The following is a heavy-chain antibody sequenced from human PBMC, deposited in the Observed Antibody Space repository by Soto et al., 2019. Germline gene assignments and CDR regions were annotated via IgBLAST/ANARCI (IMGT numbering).Heavy chain of an antibody. D-gene: IGHD3-16*01. V-gene: IGHV1-69*13. CDR3: ARDSTDYGRFTPPMDV. CDR2: IIPIFGTA. Sequence: ASVKVSCKASGGTFSSYAISWVRQAPGQGLEWMGGIIPIFGTANYAQKFQGRVTITADESTSTAYMELSSLRSEDTAVYYCARDSTDYGRFTPPMDVWGQGTTVTVSS. J-gene: IGHJ6*02. CDR1: GGTFSSYA.